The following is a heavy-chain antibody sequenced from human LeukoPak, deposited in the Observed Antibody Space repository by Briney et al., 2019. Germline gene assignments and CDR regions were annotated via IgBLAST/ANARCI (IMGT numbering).Heavy chain of an antibody. CDR3: ARNMYTSGWYRLGY. Sequence: GGSLRLSCAASGFTFSSYSMNWVRQAPGKGLEWVSYISGSTIYYAYSVKGRFTISIDIDKNSLYLQMNSLRAEDTAVYYCARNMYTSGWYRLGYWGQGTLVTVSS. CDR2: ISGSTI. CDR1: GFTFSSYS. D-gene: IGHD6-19*01. J-gene: IGHJ4*02. V-gene: IGHV3-48*01.